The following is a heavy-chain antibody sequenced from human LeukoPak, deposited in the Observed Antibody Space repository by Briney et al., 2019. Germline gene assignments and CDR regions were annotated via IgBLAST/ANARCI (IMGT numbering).Heavy chain of an antibody. CDR1: GFTFDDYA. V-gene: IGHV3-9*01. D-gene: IGHD6-13*01. Sequence: TGGSLRLSCAASGFTFDDYAMHWVRQAPGKGLEWVSGISWNSGSIGYTDSVKGRFTISRDNAKNSLYLQMNSLRAEDTALYYCAKGEGSSQYYYGMDVWGQGTTVTVSS. CDR3: AKGEGSSQYYYGMDV. J-gene: IGHJ6*02. CDR2: ISWNSGSI.